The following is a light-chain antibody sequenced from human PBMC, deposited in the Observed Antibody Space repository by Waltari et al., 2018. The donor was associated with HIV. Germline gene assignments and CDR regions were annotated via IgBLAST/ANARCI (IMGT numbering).Light chain of an antibody. CDR2: GKN. Sequence: SSELTQDPAVSVALGQTVRITCQGDSLRSYYASWYQQKPGQAPVLGIYGKNNRPSGFPDRFAGSSSGNTASLTITGAQAEDEADYYCNSRDSSGNLYVFGTETKVTVL. CDR3: NSRDSSGNLYV. V-gene: IGLV3-19*01. J-gene: IGLJ1*01. CDR1: SLRSYY.